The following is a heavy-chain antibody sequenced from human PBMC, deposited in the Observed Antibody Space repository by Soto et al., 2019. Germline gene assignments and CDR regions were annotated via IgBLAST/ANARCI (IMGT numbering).Heavy chain of an antibody. J-gene: IGHJ4*02. Sequence: ASVKVSCKASGGTFSSYAISWVRQAPGQGLEWMGGIIPIFGTANYAQKFQGRVTITADESTSTAYMELSSLRSEDTAVYYCARANCSSTSCYTSGITGTLDYWGQGTLLTVSS. D-gene: IGHD2-2*02. CDR3: ARANCSSTSCYTSGITGTLDY. V-gene: IGHV1-69*13. CDR2: IIPIFGTA. CDR1: GGTFSSYA.